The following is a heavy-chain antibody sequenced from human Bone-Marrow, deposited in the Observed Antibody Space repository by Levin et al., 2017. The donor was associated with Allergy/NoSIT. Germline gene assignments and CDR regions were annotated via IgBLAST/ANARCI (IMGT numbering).Heavy chain of an antibody. Sequence: GESLKISCAASGFTFDNYAMTWVRQTPGKGLEWISVIASDSGGIHYADSVEGRFTISRDNSKNTLYLQMNSLRAEDTAIYYCAKYSSSVSPTRVFDYWGQGTLVTVSS. D-gene: IGHD2-21*01. CDR3: AKYSSSVSPTRVFDY. J-gene: IGHJ4*02. V-gene: IGHV3-23*01. CDR1: GFTFDNYA. CDR2: IASDSGGI.